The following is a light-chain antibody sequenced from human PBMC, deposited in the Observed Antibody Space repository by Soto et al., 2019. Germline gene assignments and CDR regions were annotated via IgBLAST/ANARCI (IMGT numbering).Light chain of an antibody. CDR2: EVT. Sequence: QSALTQPASVSGSPGQTITICCAETSSDVGRYITVSWYQHHPGKAPKLIIYEVTHRPAGISDRFSASKSGNTASLTISGLQAEDEADYYCNSLRVNHLYVFGSGTKVTVL. V-gene: IGLV2-14*01. J-gene: IGLJ1*01. CDR1: SSDVGRYIT. CDR3: NSLRVNHLYV.